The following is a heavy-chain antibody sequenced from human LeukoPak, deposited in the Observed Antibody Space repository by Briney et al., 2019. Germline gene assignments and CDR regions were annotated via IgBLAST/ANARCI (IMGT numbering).Heavy chain of an antibody. CDR3: ARGIQLWSALYYYYMDV. J-gene: IGHJ6*03. CDR2: IIPIFGTA. V-gene: IGHV1-69*05. CDR1: GGTFSSYA. Sequence: SVKVSCKASGGTFSSYAISWVRQAPGQGLEWMGGIIPIFGTANYAQKFQGRVTITTDESTSTAYMELSSLRSEDTAVYYCARGIQLWSALYYYYMDVWGKGTTVTVS. D-gene: IGHD5-18*01.